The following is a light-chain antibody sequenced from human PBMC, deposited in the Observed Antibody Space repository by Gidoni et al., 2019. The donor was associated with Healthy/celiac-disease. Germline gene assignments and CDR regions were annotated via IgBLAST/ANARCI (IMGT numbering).Light chain of an antibody. CDR1: QSISSW. CDR2: NAS. CDR3: QQYYSYPLT. Sequence: DIQMTPSPSTLSASVGDRVTITCRASQSISSWLAWYQQKPGKAPKLLIYNASSLESGVPSRFSGSGSGTEFTLTISSLQPDDFATYYCQQYYSYPLTFGGGTKVEIK. J-gene: IGKJ4*01. V-gene: IGKV1-5*03.